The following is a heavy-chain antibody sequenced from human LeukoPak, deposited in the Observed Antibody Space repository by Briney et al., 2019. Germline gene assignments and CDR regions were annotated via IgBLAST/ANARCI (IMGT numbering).Heavy chain of an antibody. CDR2: IYISGST. V-gene: IGHV4-4*07. J-gene: IGHJ4*02. Sequence: PSETLSLTCTVSGGSISSYYWSWIRQPAGKGLEWIGRIYISGSTKYNPSLKSRVTMSVDTSKNHFSLKLRSVTAADTAVYYCARDQGSGWYYFDYWGQGSLVTVSS. CDR1: GGSISSYY. CDR3: ARDQGSGWYYFDY. D-gene: IGHD3-22*01.